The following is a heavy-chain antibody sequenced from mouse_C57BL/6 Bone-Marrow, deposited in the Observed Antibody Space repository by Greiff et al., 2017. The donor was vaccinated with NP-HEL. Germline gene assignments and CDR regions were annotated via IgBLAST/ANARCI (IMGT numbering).Heavy chain of an antibody. CDR2: LYPRDGST. CDR3: ARTPLAGTKDY. Sequence: VKLMESGPELVKPGASVTLSCKASGYTFTSYDINWVKQTPGQGLAWIGWLYPRDGSTKSNDKFKGKATLTVDTSSSTAYMELRSLTSEDAAVYFCARTPLAGTKDYWGQGTTLTVSS. J-gene: IGHJ2*01. D-gene: IGHD4-1*01. CDR1: GYTFTSYD. V-gene: IGHV1-85*01.